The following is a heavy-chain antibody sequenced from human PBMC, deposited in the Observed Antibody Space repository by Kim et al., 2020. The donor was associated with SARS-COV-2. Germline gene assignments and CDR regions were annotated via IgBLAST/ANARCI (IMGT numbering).Heavy chain of an antibody. CDR2: T. CDR3: AGHSWRDGLDY. J-gene: IGHJ4*02. V-gene: IGHV4-39*01. Sequence: TYYTPSHKSRVTISVDASKNQFSLKLSSVTAADTAVYYCAGHSWRDGLDYWGRGTLVTVSS. D-gene: IGHD3-3*01.